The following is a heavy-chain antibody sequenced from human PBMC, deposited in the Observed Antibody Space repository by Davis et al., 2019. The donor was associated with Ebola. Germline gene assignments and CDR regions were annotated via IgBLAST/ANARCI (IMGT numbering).Heavy chain of an antibody. CDR1: GGSFSGYY. J-gene: IGHJ6*02. CDR3: ARSNYCSSTSCYLLGGAGGMDV. D-gene: IGHD2-2*01. V-gene: IGHV4-34*01. Sequence: GSLRLSCAVYGGSFSGYYWSWIRQPPGKGLEWIGEINHSGSTNYNPSLKSRVTISVDTSKNQFSLKLSSVTAADTAVYYCARSNYCSSTSCYLLGGAGGMDVWGQGTTVTVSS. CDR2: INHSGST.